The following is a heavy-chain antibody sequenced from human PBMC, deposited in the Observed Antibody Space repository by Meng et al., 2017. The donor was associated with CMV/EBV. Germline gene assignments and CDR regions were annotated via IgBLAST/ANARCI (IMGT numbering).Heavy chain of an antibody. CDR3: ARQVDCSSASCYGWD. J-gene: IGHJ1*01. CDR2: ISYRGST. V-gene: IGHV4-39*01. CDR1: GGSIRSKSYY. D-gene: IGHD2-2*01. Sequence: GALRLSCTVSGGSIRSKSYYWGWIRQPPGKGLEWIGSISYRGSTYYNPSLKSRVTISVDTSKNQFSLKLSSVTAADTAMYYCARQVDCSSASCYGWDWGQGTLVTVSS.